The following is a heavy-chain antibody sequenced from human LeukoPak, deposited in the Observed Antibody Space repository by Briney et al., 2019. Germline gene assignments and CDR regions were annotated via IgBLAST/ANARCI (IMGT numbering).Heavy chain of an antibody. CDR1: GFTLSNYE. CDR3: ARLSVSITRRFDL. Sequence: PGGSLRLSCAPSGFTLSNYEMNWVRLTPGKGLERISYITKGGATVLYAESVKGRFTISRDNANSSLYLQMNSLRAEDTAVYFCARLSVSITRRFDLWGQGTLVTVSS. CDR2: ITKGGATV. J-gene: IGHJ5*02. D-gene: IGHD3-3*01. V-gene: IGHV3-48*03.